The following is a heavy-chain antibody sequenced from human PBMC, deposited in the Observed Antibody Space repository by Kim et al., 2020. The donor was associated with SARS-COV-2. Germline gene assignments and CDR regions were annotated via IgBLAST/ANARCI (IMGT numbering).Heavy chain of an antibody. CDR1: GFTFSSYA. Sequence: GGSLRLSCAASGFTFSSYAMHWVRQAPGKGLEWVAVISYDGSNKYYADSVKGRFTISRDNSKNTLYLQMNSLRAEDTAVYYCARPGSGSYRGPFAYWGQGTLVTVS. J-gene: IGHJ4*02. CDR2: ISYDGSNK. CDR3: ARPGSGSYRGPFAY. D-gene: IGHD3-10*01. V-gene: IGHV3-30*04.